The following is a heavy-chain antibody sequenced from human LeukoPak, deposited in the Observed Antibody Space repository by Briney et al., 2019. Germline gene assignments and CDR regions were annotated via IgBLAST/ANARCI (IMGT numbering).Heavy chain of an antibody. D-gene: IGHD1-26*01. Sequence: GGSLRLSCAASGVTLSSYAMSWARQAPGKGLEWVSGISSSGSGGNTYYADSVKGRFTISRDSSKNTLFLHMNTLRAEDTAIYYCAKDRTVGASYWYLDLWGRGTLVTVSS. CDR1: GVTLSSYA. J-gene: IGHJ2*01. CDR2: ISSSGSGGNT. CDR3: AKDRTVGASYWYLDL. V-gene: IGHV3-23*01.